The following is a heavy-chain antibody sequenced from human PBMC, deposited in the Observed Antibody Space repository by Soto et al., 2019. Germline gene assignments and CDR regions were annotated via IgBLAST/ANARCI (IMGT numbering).Heavy chain of an antibody. V-gene: IGHV4-4*02. D-gene: IGHD3-22*01. CDR2: IYHSGST. CDR3: ASQEPYYYDSSGYYSPSRYFDY. CDR1: GSSLSSSNG. Sequence: SATLSLTCALSGSSLSSSNGWSRFRPPPGKGLEWIGEIYHSGSTHYNPSLKSRVTISVDKSKNQFSLKLSSVTAADTAVYYCASQEPYYYDSSGYYSPSRYFDYWGQGTLVTVSS. J-gene: IGHJ4*02.